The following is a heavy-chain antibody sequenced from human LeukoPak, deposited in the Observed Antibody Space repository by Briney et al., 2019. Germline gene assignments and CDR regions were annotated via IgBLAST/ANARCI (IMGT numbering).Heavy chain of an antibody. D-gene: IGHD6-13*01. CDR2: ISGSGGST. J-gene: IGHJ4*02. CDR1: GFTFSSYA. CDR3: AKVAPLGSSWYAFNY. V-gene: IGHV3-23*01. Sequence: GGSLRLSCAASGFTFSSYAMGWVRQAPGKGLEWVSAISGSGGSTYHADSVKGRFSISRDNSKNTLSLHMNSLRAGDTAVYYCAKVAPLGSSWYAFNYWGRGTLVTVSS.